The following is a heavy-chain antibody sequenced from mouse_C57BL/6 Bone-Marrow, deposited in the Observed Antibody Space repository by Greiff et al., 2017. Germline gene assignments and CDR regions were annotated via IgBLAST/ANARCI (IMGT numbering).Heavy chain of an antibody. CDR2: IDPENGDT. D-gene: IGHD2-1*01. J-gene: IGHJ1*03. Sequence: VQLQQSGAELVRPGASVKLSCTASGFNIKDDYMHWVKQRPEQGLEWIGWIDPENGDTEYASKFQGKATITADTSSNTAYLQLSSLTYEDTAVYYCTTYYGNYWYFDVWGTGTAVTVSS. V-gene: IGHV14-4*01. CDR3: TTYYGNYWYFDV. CDR1: GFNIKDDY.